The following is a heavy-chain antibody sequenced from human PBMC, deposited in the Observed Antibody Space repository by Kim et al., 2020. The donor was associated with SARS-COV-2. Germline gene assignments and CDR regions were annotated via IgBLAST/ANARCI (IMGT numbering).Heavy chain of an antibody. V-gene: IGHV1-69*01. J-gene: IGHJ6*02. D-gene: IGHD3-22*01. Sequence: AQKFPGRVTITADESTSTANMELSSLRAEDTAVYYCARSYDSHYYYGMDVWGQGTTVIVSS. CDR3: ARSYDSHYYYGMDV.